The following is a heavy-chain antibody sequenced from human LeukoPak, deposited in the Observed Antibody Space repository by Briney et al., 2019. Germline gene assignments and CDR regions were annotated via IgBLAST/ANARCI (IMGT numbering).Heavy chain of an antibody. J-gene: IGHJ6*02. D-gene: IGHD6-13*01. Sequence: GGSLRLSCAASGFTFSSYAMSWVRQAPGKGLEWVSAISGSGGSTYYADSVKGRFTISRDNSKNTLYLQMNSLRAEDTAVYYCAEDCSPYYYYGMDVWGQGTTVTVSS. V-gene: IGHV3-23*01. CDR3: AEDCSPYYYYGMDV. CDR1: GFTFSSYA. CDR2: ISGSGGST.